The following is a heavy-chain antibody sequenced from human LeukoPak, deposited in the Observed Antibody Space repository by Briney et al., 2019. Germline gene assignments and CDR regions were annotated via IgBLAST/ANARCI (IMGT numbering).Heavy chain of an antibody. Sequence: GGSLRLSCAASGFTFSSYDMHWVRQVTGKGLEWVSGINTAGDTYYLGSVKGRFTMSRENAKNSLYLQMNSLRDGDTAVYYCARGAATGFDPWGQGTLVTVSS. V-gene: IGHV3-13*01. D-gene: IGHD2-15*01. J-gene: IGHJ5*02. CDR3: ARGAATGFDP. CDR1: GFTFSSYD. CDR2: INTAGDT.